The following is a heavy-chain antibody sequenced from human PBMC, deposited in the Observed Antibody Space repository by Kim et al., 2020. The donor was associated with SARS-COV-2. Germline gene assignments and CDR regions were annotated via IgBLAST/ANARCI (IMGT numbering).Heavy chain of an antibody. Sequence: GGSLRLSCAASGFTFSTYAMHWVRQAPGKGLEWVAVISYDGRNKYYADSVKGRFTISRDNSKNTLYLQMNSLRAEDTAVFYCAKDCPGTILYYFDYWGQGTLVTVSS. D-gene: IGHD1-7*01. V-gene: IGHV3-30*18. CDR3: AKDCPGTILYYFDY. J-gene: IGHJ4*02. CDR1: GFTFSTYA. CDR2: ISYDGRNK.